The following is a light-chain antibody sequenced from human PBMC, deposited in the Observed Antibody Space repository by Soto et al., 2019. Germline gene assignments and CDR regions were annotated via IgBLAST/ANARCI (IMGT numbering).Light chain of an antibody. CDR1: QDIRFY. J-gene: IGKJ5*01. CDR2: DAS. CDR3: QHYNSLPIT. Sequence: DIQMTQSPSSLSASLGDRVTITCQASQDIRFYLNLVTPKTGQAPKLLIYDASQLETGVPSKFSGSGSGTDFTFTINNLQAEDIGTYYCQHYNSLPITFGQGTRLEIK. V-gene: IGKV1-33*01.